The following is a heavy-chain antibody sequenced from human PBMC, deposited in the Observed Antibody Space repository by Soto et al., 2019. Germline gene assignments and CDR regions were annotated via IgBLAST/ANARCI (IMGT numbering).Heavy chain of an antibody. J-gene: IGHJ4*02. Sequence: PGGSLRLSCAASGFTFSSYSMNWVRQAPGKGLEWVSSISSSSSYIYYADSVKGRFTISRDNAKNSLYLQMNSPRAEDTAVYYCARVVVVPAAGIDYWGQGTQVTVSS. D-gene: IGHD2-2*01. V-gene: IGHV3-21*01. CDR2: ISSSSSYI. CDR3: ARVVVVPAAGIDY. CDR1: GFTFSSYS.